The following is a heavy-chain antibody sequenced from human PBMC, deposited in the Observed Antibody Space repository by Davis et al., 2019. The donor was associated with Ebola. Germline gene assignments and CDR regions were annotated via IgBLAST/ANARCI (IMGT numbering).Heavy chain of an antibody. CDR1: GGSISSYY. CDR2: IYYSGST. J-gene: IGHJ4*02. Sequence: SETLSLTCTVSGGSISSYYWSWIRQPPGKGLEWIGYIYYSGSTNYNPSLKSRVTISVDTSKNQFSLKLSSVTAADTAVYYCARLNSSGWYEGIDYWGQGTLVTVSS. V-gene: IGHV4-59*08. D-gene: IGHD6-19*01. CDR3: ARLNSSGWYEGIDY.